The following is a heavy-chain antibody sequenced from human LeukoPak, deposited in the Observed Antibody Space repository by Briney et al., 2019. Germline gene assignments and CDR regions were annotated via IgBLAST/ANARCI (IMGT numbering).Heavy chain of an antibody. CDR2: IWYDGSNK. CDR3: ARGYSFGQYFDS. D-gene: IGHD5-18*01. V-gene: IGHV3-33*08. CDR1: GFTFSSYA. J-gene: IGHJ4*02. Sequence: GGSLRLSCAASGFTFSSYAMSWVRQAPGKGLEWVAVIWYDGSNKYYADSVKGRFTISRDNSKNTLYLQMNSLRPEDTAVYYCARGYSFGQYFDSWGQGTLVTVSS.